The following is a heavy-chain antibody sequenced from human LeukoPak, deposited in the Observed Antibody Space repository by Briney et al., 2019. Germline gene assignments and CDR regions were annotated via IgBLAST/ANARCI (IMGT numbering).Heavy chain of an antibody. Sequence: SETLSLTCTVSGGSISSSSYYWGWIRQPPGKGLEWIGEINHSGSTNYNPSLKSRVTISVDTSKNQFSLKLNSVTAADTAVYYCARGRGGYSYGYSYYYYMDVWGNGSTVTVSS. D-gene: IGHD5-18*01. CDR2: INHSGST. V-gene: IGHV4-39*07. CDR3: ARGRGGYSYGYSYYYYMDV. CDR1: GGSISSSSYY. J-gene: IGHJ6*03.